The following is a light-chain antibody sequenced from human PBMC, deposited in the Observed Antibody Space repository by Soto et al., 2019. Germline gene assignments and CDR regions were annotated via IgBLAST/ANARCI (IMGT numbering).Light chain of an antibody. J-gene: IGKJ4*01. Sequence: EIVLTQSPATLSLSPGERATLSCRASQSVNSYLAWYQQKPGQAPRLLIYDASNRATGIPARFSGSGSGTDYSLTLSSLEPEDLAVYYCQQRINWPRTFGGGTKVEIK. V-gene: IGKV3-11*01. CDR2: DAS. CDR1: QSVNSY. CDR3: QQRINWPRT.